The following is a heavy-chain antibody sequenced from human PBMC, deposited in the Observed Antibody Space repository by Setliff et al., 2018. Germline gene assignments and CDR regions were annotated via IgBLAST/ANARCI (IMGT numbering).Heavy chain of an antibody. CDR2: IYHSGST. Sequence: PSETLSLTCAVSGGSISSGGYSWSWIRQPPGKGLEWIGYIYHSGSTNYNPSLKSRVTISVDTSKNQFSLKLSSVTAADTAVYYCARVPLHSGSYGEYYYYGMDVWGQGTTVT. D-gene: IGHD1-26*01. V-gene: IGHV4-30-2*01. J-gene: IGHJ6*02. CDR3: ARVPLHSGSYGEYYYYGMDV. CDR1: GGSISSGGYS.